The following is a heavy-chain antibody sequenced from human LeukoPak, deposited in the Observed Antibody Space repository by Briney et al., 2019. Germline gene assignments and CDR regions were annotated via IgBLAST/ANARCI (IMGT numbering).Heavy chain of an antibody. CDR3: ARGGYSHGRYYYYMDV. V-gene: IGHV3-21*06. Sequence: PGGSLRLSCAASGFTFSSYAMSWVRQAPGKGLEWVSSISSTSAYIYYADSLKGRFTIARDNAKNSLYLQTNSLRAEDTAVYYCARGGYSHGRYYYYMDVWGIGTAVTVSS. CDR2: ISSTSAYI. CDR1: GFTFSSYA. J-gene: IGHJ6*03. D-gene: IGHD5-18*01.